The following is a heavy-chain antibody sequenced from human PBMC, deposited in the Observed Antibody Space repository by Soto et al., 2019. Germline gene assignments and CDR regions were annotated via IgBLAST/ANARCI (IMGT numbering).Heavy chain of an antibody. Sequence: QVQLVQSGAEVKKPGASVKVSCKASGYTFTSYGISWVRQAPGKGLEWMGWISANNGNTNYAQKLQGRGTMTTDTSTRTAYMELRTLRSDDRAVYYWARDYGDYFLFALHYRGQGTRVTVSS. CDR2: ISANNGNT. V-gene: IGHV1-18*01. J-gene: IGHJ4*02. CDR1: GYTFTSYG. D-gene: IGHD4-17*01. CDR3: ARDYGDYFLFALHY.